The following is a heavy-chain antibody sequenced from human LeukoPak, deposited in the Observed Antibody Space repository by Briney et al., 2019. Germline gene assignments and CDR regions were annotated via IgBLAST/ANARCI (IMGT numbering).Heavy chain of an antibody. CDR1: GFTFSSYA. CDR2: ISGSGGST. V-gene: IGHV3-23*01. J-gene: IGHJ4*02. D-gene: IGHD3-10*01. Sequence: GGPLRLSCAASGFTFSSYAMSWVRQAPGKGLEWVSAISGSGGSTYYADSVKGRFTISRDNSKNTLYLQMNSLRAEDTAVYYCAKAHQTYYYGSGPLEYFDYWGQGTLVTVSS. CDR3: AKAHQTYYYGSGPLEYFDY.